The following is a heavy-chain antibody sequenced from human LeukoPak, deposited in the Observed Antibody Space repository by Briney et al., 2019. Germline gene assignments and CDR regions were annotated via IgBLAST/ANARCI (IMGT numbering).Heavy chain of an antibody. Sequence: ASVKVSCKASGYTFTSYDINWVRQATGQGLEWMGWMNPNSGNTGYAQKFQGRVTMTRNTSISTAYMELSSLRSEDTAVYYCAGGIAAAGIFDYWGQGTLVTVSS. CDR3: AGGIAAAGIFDY. J-gene: IGHJ4*02. D-gene: IGHD6-13*01. V-gene: IGHV1-8*02. CDR2: MNPNSGNT. CDR1: GYTFTSYD.